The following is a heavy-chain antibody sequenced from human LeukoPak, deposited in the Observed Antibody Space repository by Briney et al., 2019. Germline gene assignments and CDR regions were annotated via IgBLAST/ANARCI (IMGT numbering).Heavy chain of an antibody. CDR3: ARDRWFGDLSPFGY. D-gene: IGHD3-10*01. CDR1: GYTFSTYG. CDR2: ISGYNGNT. Sequence: ASVKVSCSTSGYTFSTYGITWVRQAPGQGLEWMGWISGYNGNTHYAQKLQDRVTMTTDTSTTTAYMELRSLRSDDTAVYYCARDRWFGDLSPFGYWGQGTLLTVSS. J-gene: IGHJ4*02. V-gene: IGHV1-18*01.